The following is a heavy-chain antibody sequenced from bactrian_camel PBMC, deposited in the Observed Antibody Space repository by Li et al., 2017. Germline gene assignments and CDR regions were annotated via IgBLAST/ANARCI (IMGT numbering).Heavy chain of an antibody. CDR2: VDSDGRT. V-gene: IGHV3S9*01. CDR3: VGGLARPMTFGPNY. J-gene: IGHJ4*01. D-gene: IGHD4*01. CDR1: GLTYSSYC. Sequence: QLVESGGGSVQAGGSLRLSCAVSGLTYSSYCMGWFRQVLGKEREGAAIVDSDGRTIYTESVKGRFTISRDNAKNTVYLQIDSLKPEDTAVYYSVGGLARPMTFGPNYWGQGTQVTVS.